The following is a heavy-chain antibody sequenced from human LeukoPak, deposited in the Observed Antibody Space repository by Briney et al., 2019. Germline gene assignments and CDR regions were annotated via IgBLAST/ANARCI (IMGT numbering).Heavy chain of an antibody. CDR2: IFTSGSP. D-gene: IGHD1-7*01. CDR1: GGSISSGTHY. J-gene: IGHJ3*02. Sequence: SETLSLTCDVSGGSISSGTHYWTWIRQPVGKGLEWLGRIFTSGSPTYNSSLKSRLTISIDKSKNQFSLKLNSVTAADTAVYYCARRWNYKDAFDIWGQGTMVTVSS. V-gene: IGHV4-61*02. CDR3: ARRWNYKDAFDI.